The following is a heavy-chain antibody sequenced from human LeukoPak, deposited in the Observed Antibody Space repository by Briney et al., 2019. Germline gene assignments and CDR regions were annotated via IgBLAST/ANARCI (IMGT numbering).Heavy chain of an antibody. CDR2: ISAYNGNT. CDR3: ARGQWFGEGSFYYFDL. D-gene: IGHD3-10*01. Sequence: ASVKVSCKASGGTFSSYAISWVRQAPGQGLEWMGWISAYNGNTNYAQKLQGRVTMTTDTSTSTAYMELSSLTSDDTAVYYCARGQWFGEGSFYYFDLWGQGTLVTVSS. J-gene: IGHJ4*02. CDR1: GGTFSSYA. V-gene: IGHV1-18*01.